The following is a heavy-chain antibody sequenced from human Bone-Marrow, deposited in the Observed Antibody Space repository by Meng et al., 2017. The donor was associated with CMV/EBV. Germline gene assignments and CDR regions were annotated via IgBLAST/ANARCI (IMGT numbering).Heavy chain of an antibody. CDR1: GFTFSSYA. D-gene: IGHD2-8*01. Sequence: GGSLRLSCAASGFTFSSYAMSWVRQAPGKGLEWVSGINWNGGRTGYVDPVKGRFIITRDNAKNLLYLQMNRLRTEDTAVYSCVRDRSPLGWYGVGDYFGMDVWGQGTTVTVSS. CDR3: VRDRSPLGWYGVGDYFGMDV. CDR2: INWNGGRT. V-gene: IGHV3-20*04. J-gene: IGHJ6*02.